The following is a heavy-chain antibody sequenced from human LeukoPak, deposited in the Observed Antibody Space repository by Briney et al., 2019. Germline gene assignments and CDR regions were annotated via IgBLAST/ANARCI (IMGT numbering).Heavy chain of an antibody. CDR3: AKMFDTSSWYRAGFDY. V-gene: IGHV3-23*01. J-gene: IGHJ4*02. CDR2: ISGSGTII. Sequence: PGGSLRLSCAASGFTFSSYAMSWVRQAPGKGLEWVSVISGSGTIIYYADSVKGRLTISSDNSKNTLYLQMNSLRAEDTAVYYCAKMFDTSSWYRAGFDYWGQGTLVTVSS. D-gene: IGHD6-13*01. CDR1: GFTFSSYA.